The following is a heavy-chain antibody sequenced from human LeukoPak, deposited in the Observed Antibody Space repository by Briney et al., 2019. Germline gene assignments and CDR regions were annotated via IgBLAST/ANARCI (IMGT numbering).Heavy chain of an antibody. CDR3: AREVPDPPFYYYYYMDV. V-gene: IGHV4-59*01. J-gene: IGHJ6*03. CDR1: GGSFSSYY. Sequence: SETLSLTCTLSGGSFSSYYWSWIRQPPGKGLEWIGYIYYSGSTNYNPSLKSRVTISVDTSKNQFSLKLSSVTAADTAVYYCAREVPDPPFYYYYYMDVWGKGTTVTVSS. CDR2: IYYSGST.